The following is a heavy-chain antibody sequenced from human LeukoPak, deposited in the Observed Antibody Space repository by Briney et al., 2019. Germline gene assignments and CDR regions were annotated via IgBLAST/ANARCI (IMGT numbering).Heavy chain of an antibody. CDR2: ISGGGGST. J-gene: IGHJ4*02. CDR1: GFTFSSYG. CDR3: AKDSSMITFGGVISY. V-gene: IGHV3-23*01. Sequence: GSLRLSCAASGFTFSSYGMSWVRQAPGKGLEWVSAISGGGGSTYYADSVKGRFTISRDNSKNTLYLQMNSLRAEDTAVYYCAKDSSMITFGGVISYWGQGTLVTVSS. D-gene: IGHD3-16*02.